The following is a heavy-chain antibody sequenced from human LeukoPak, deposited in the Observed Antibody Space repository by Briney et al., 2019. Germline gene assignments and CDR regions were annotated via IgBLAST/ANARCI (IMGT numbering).Heavy chain of an antibody. D-gene: IGHD2-15*01. CDR3: EKGSTGLHNWFDP. V-gene: IGHV3-23*01. CDR1: GFTFSSYA. CDR2: ISGSGGST. J-gene: IGHJ5*02. Sequence: GRSLRLSCAASGFTFSSYAMSWVRQAPGEGQEWVSAISGSGGSTYYTDSVKGRFTISRDNSKNTLYLQMNSLRAEDTAVYYCEKGSTGLHNWFDPWGQGTLVTVSA.